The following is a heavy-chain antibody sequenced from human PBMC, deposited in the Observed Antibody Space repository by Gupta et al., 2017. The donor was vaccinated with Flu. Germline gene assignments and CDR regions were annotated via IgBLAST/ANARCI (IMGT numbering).Heavy chain of an antibody. Sequence: QVQLQQWGAELLKPSETLSLTCAVYGGSFSGYYWSWIRQPPGKGLEWIGEINHSGSTNYNPSLKSRVTISVDTSKNQFSLKLSSVTAADTAVYYCARVGISIAVAGTGDYWGQGTLVTVSS. CDR2: INHSGST. D-gene: IGHD6-19*01. CDR3: ARVGISIAVAGTGDY. CDR1: GGSFSGYY. V-gene: IGHV4-34*01. J-gene: IGHJ4*02.